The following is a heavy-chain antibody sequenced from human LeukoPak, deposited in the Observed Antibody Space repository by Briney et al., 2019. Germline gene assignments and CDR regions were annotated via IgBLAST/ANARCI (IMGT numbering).Heavy chain of an antibody. CDR2: ISAYNGNT. Sequence: APGKVSCKASGYTFTSYVISWVRQAPGQRRKWMGWISAYNGNTNYAQKLQGRVTMTTDTSTSTAYMELRSLRSDDTAVYYYARYCSSTSCRNYYYGMDVWGQGTTVTVSS. J-gene: IGHJ6*02. CDR3: ARYCSSTSCRNYYYGMDV. CDR1: GYTFTSYV. D-gene: IGHD2-2*01. V-gene: IGHV1-18*01.